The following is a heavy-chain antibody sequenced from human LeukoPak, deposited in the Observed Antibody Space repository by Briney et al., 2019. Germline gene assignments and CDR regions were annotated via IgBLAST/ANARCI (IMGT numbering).Heavy chain of an antibody. CDR1: GYTFTGYY. CDR3: ARSKGITIFGVTDY. D-gene: IGHD3-3*01. V-gene: IGHV1-2*02. CDR2: INPNSGGT. Sequence: ASVKVSCKASGYTFTGYYMHWVRQAPGQGLEWMGWINPNSGGTNYAQKFRGRVTMTRDTSISTAYMELSRLRSDDTAVYYCARSKGITIFGVTDYWGQGTLVTVSS. J-gene: IGHJ4*02.